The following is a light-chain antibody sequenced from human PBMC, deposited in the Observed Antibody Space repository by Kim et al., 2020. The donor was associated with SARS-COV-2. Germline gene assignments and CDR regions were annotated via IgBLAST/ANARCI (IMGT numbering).Light chain of an antibody. J-gene: IGLJ3*02. CDR2: DFS. V-gene: IGLV2-11*01. CDR1: SSDVGDYTY. CDR3: CSYAGSWV. Sequence: SPGQRVTLSCTGTSSDVGDYTYVSGYQRHQGKAPNLMIYDFSKRPSGVPDRFSGSKSGNTASLTISGLQAEDEADYYCCSYAGSWVFGGGTQLTVL.